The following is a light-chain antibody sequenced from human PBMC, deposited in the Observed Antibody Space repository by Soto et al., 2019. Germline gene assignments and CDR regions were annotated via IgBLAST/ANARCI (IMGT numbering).Light chain of an antibody. CDR2: AAS. CDR1: QSVSSNY. CDR3: QQYGSSPQT. Sequence: EIVLTQPPGTLSLSPGERATLSCRASQSVSSNYLAWFQQKPGQAPRLLIYAASSRATGIPDRFSGSGSGTDFTLTISRLEPEDFAVYYCQQYGSSPQTFGQGTKVDIK. J-gene: IGKJ1*01. V-gene: IGKV3-20*01.